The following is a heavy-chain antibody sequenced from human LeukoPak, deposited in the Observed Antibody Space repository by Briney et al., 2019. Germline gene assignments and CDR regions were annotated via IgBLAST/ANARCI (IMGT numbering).Heavy chain of an antibody. J-gene: IGHJ4*02. Sequence: GGSLRLSCAASGFTFSSYWMSWVRQAPGKGLEWVANIKQDGSEKYYVDSVKGRFTISRDKAKNSLYLQMNSLRAEDTAVYYCARGSSLGYCTNGVCYFDYWGQGTLVTVSS. CDR3: ARGSSLGYCTNGVCYFDY. CDR2: IKQDGSEK. CDR1: GFTFSSYW. V-gene: IGHV3-7*01. D-gene: IGHD2-8*01.